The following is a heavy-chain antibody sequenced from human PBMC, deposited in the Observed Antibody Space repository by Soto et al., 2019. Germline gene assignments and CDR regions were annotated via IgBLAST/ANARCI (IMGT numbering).Heavy chain of an antibody. J-gene: IGHJ4*02. CDR1: GFTFSSYG. CDR2: ISYDGSNK. Sequence: GGSLRLSCAASGFTFSSYGMHWVHQAPGKGLEWVAVISYDGSNKYYADSVKGRFTISRDNSKNTLYLQMNSLRAEDTAVYYCAKDWDDYGDYGGGYWGQGTLVTVSS. CDR3: AKDWDDYGDYGGGY. V-gene: IGHV3-30*18. D-gene: IGHD4-17*01.